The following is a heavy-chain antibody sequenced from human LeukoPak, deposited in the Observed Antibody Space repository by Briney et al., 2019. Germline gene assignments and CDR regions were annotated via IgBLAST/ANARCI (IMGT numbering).Heavy chain of an antibody. V-gene: IGHV4-59*08. J-gene: IGHJ4*02. Sequence: SETLSLTCTVSGGSISSYYWSWIRQPPGKGLEWIGYIYYSGSTYYNPSLKSRVTISVDTSKNQFSLKLSSVTAADTAVYYCARRGYSYGYLSDYWGQGTLVTVSS. CDR2: IYYSGST. CDR1: GGSISSYY. CDR3: ARRGYSYGYLSDY. D-gene: IGHD5-18*01.